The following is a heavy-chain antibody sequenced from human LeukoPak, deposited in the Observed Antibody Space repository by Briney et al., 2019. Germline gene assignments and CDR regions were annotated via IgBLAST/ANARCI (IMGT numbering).Heavy chain of an antibody. CDR3: ARDILPVEAEGMDV. CDR2: ISSSSYI. J-gene: IGHJ6*02. D-gene: IGHD2-15*01. CDR1: GFTFSSYS. V-gene: IGHV3-21*01. Sequence: GGSLRLSCAASGFTFSSYSMNWVRQAPGKGLEWVSSISSSSYIYYADSVKGRFTISRDNAKNSLYLQMNSLRAEDTAVYYCARDILPVEAEGMDVWGQGTTVTVSS.